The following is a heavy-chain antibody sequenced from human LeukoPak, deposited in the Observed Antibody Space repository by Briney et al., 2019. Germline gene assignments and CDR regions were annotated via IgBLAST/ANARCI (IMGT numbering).Heavy chain of an antibody. CDR2: ISYSGST. V-gene: IGHV4-61*01. D-gene: IGHD5-24*01. CDR3: ARGGRWLQFNY. J-gene: IGHJ4*02. CDR1: GGSANRGTYY. Sequence: PSGNPSPPCTVSGGSANRGTYYLGWVRQPPREGLEWIGYISYSGSTNYNPSLKSRVTISVDTSKNQFSLKLSSVTAADTAVYYCARGGRWLQFNYWGQGTLVTVSS.